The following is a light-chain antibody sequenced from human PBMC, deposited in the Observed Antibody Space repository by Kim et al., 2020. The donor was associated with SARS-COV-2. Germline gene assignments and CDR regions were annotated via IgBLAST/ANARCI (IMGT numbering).Light chain of an antibody. CDR2: DVT. CDR1: SGDVGGYGY. V-gene: IGLV2-14*03. J-gene: IGLJ2*01. CDR3: GSFTGSGTLV. Sequence: GQLVTVGCTGTSGDVGGYGYVCWYQRYPGTALVLMFFDVTKRPSVVSYLFSCSNTGNAASLTISGLQGEDEADYYRGSFTGSGTLVFGGGTKLTVL.